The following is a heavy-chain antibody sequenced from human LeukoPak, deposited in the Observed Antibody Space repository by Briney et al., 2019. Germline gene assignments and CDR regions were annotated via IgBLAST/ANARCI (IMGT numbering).Heavy chain of an antibody. CDR2: ISYDGSNK. J-gene: IGHJ4*02. CDR3: AKVTPGIAVAGTFPDY. CDR1: GFTFSSYG. Sequence: GGSLRLSCAASGFTFSSYGMHWVRQAPGKGLEWVAVISYDGSNKYYADSVKGRFTISRDNSKNTLYLQMNSLRAEDTAVYYCAKVTPGIAVAGTFPDYWGQGTLVTVSS. V-gene: IGHV3-30*18. D-gene: IGHD6-19*01.